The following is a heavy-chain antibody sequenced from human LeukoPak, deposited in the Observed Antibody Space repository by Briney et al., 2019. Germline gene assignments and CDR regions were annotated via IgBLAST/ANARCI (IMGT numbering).Heavy chain of an antibody. V-gene: IGHV4-39*01. D-gene: IGHD3-16*02. CDR1: GGSISSSSYY. CDR2: IYYSGSA. CDR3: ARCSGYYDYVWGSYRHIVYFDY. Sequence: PSETLSLTCTVSGGSISSSSYYWGWIRQPPGKGLEWIGSIYYSGSAYYNPSLKSRVTISVDTSKNQFSLKLSSVTAADTAVYYCARCSGYYDYVWGSYRHIVYFDYWGQGTLVTVSS. J-gene: IGHJ4*02.